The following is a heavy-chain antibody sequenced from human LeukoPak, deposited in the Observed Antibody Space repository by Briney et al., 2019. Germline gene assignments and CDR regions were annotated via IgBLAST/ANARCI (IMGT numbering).Heavy chain of an antibody. J-gene: IGHJ4*02. CDR3: ARVRGDRRTFDY. CDR2: IYTSGST. V-gene: IGHV4-4*07. D-gene: IGHD2/OR15-2a*01. CDR1: GGSISSHY. Sequence: PSETLSLTCSVSGGSISSHYWSWIRQPAGKGLEWIGRIYTSGSTNYNPSLKSRVTMSVDTSKNQFSLRLSSVTAADTAVYYCARVRGDRRTFDYWGQGTLVTVSS.